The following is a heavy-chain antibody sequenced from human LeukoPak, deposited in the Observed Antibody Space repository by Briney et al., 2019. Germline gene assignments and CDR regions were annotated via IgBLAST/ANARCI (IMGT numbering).Heavy chain of an antibody. J-gene: IGHJ4*02. V-gene: IGHV4-34*01. CDR3: ARVPRRYNYDSSGYYPNYFDY. CDR2: INHSGST. D-gene: IGHD3-22*01. CDR1: GGSFSGYY. Sequence: TSETLSLTCAVYGGSFSGYYWSWIRQPPGKGLEWIGEINHSGSTNYNPSLKSRVTISVDTSKNQFSLKLSSVTAADTAVYYCARVPRRYNYDSSGYYPNYFDYWGQGTLVTVSS.